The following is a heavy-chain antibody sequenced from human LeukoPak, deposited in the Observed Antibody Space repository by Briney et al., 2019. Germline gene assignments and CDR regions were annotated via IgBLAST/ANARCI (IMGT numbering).Heavy chain of an antibody. CDR2: IWFDGNNK. CDR3: AREGGSIAAAGTDY. V-gene: IGHV3-33*01. CDR1: GFTFSSYA. J-gene: IGHJ4*02. D-gene: IGHD6-13*01. Sequence: GRSLRLSCAASGFTFSSYAMHWVRQAPGKGLEWVAVIWFDGNNKYCADSVKGRFTISRDNSKNTLYLQMNSLRAEDTAVYYCAREGGSIAAAGTDYWGQGTLVTVSS.